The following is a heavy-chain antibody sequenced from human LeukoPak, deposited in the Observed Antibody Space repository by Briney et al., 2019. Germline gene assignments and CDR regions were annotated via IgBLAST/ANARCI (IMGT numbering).Heavy chain of an antibody. CDR1: GFTFSDYY. D-gene: IGHD2-15*01. V-gene: IGHV3-11*01. CDR2: ISSSGSTI. CDR3: ARDNCSGGSCYNP. J-gene: IGHJ5*02. Sequence: GGSLRLSCAASGFTFSDYYRSWIRQAPGKGLEWVSYISSSGSTIYYADSVKGRFTISRDNAKNSLYLQMNSLRAEDTAVYYCARDNCSGGSCYNPWGQGTLVTVSS.